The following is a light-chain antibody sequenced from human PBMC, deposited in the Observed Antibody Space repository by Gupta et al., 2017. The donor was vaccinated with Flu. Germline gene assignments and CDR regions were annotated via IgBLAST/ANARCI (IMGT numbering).Light chain of an antibody. CDR2: DDS. CDR1: NIGSKT. J-gene: IGLJ2*01. V-gene: IGLV3-21*02. Sequence: SYVLTQPPSVSVAPGQTASITCGGNNIGSKTVQWYQQKPGQAPVLVVYDDSDRPSGIPERFSGSNSGNTATLTISRVEAGDEADYCCQVWDSASGHVLFGGGTKLTV. CDR3: QVWDSASGHVL.